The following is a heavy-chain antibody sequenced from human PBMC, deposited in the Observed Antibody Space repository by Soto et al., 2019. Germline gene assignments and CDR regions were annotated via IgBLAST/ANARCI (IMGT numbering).Heavy chain of an antibody. CDR2: IYYSGST. CDR1: GGSISSSSYY. CDR3: ARHIVATIRGGNFFYDY. Sequence: SETLSLTCTVSGGSISSSSYYWGWIRQPPGKGLEWIGSIYYSGSTYYNPSLKSRVTISVDTSKNQFSLKLSSVTAADTAVYYCARHIVATIRGGNFFYDYWGQGTLVTVSS. J-gene: IGHJ4*02. V-gene: IGHV4-39*01. D-gene: IGHD5-12*01.